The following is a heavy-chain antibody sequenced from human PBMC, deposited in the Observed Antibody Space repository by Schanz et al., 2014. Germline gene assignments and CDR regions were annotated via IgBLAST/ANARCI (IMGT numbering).Heavy chain of an antibody. CDR1: GYTFTGYF. CDR3: ARSTYDFWSAFDY. J-gene: IGHJ4*02. Sequence: QVQLVQSGAEVKKPGASVKVSCKASGYTFTGYFLHWVRQAPGQGPEWMGIIHPSGGSTNYAQQFLGRLTMTRDTSTNTVYMNLSSLTSADTAVYYCARSTYDFWSAFDYWGQGILVAVSS. V-gene: IGHV1-46*01. CDR2: IHPSGGST. D-gene: IGHD3-3*01.